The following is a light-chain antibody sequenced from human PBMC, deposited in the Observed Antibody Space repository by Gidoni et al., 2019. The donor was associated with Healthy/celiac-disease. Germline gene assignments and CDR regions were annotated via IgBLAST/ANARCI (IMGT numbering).Light chain of an antibody. CDR2: AAS. CDR1: QGISSY. CDR3: QQYYSYPWT. V-gene: IGKV1-8*01. Sequence: AIRMTQAPSSCSSSTGDRVTITCRASQGISSYLAWYQQKPGKAPKLLIYAASTLQSGVPSRFSGSGSGTDFTLTISCLQSEDFATYYCQQYYSYPWTFXQXTKVEIK. J-gene: IGKJ1*01.